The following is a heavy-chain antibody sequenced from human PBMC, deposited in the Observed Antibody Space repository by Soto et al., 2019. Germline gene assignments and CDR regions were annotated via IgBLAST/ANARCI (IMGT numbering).Heavy chain of an antibody. Sequence: QIPLVQSGPEVKKPAASVKVSCKASGYTFTSYGISWVRQAPGQGLEWMGWISAYNDNIHYAQKFQGRVTLTTDTSTNTAYMELRSLRSDDTAFYYCARDRSTRDTGPTGMDVWGQGTSVTVSS. CDR2: ISAYNDNI. CDR1: GYTFTSYG. V-gene: IGHV1-18*01. D-gene: IGHD1-1*01. J-gene: IGHJ6*02. CDR3: ARDRSTRDTGPTGMDV.